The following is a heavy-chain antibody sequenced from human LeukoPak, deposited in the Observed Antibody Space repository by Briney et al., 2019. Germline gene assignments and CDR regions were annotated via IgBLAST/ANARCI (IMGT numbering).Heavy chain of an antibody. J-gene: IGHJ4*02. D-gene: IGHD2-15*01. V-gene: IGHV3-48*01. Sequence: GGSLRLSCAASGFTFSSYSMNWVRQAPGKGLEWVSYISSSTSTIYYADSVKGRFTISRDNSKNTLYLQMNSLRAEDTAVYYCARDSVHCSGGSCYPPEWGQGTLVTVSS. CDR3: ARDSVHCSGGSCYPPE. CDR1: GFTFSSYS. CDR2: ISSSTSTI.